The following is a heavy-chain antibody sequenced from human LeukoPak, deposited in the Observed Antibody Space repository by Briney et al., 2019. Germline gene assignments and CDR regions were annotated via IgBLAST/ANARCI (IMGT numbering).Heavy chain of an antibody. Sequence: GGSLRLSWAASGFTFSSYGVPWVRQAPGGGLEWVAVISYDGSNKYYADSVKGRFTISRDNSKNTLYLQMNSLRAEDTAVYYCVRSSSWPHFDYWGQGTLVTVSS. J-gene: IGHJ4*02. V-gene: IGHV3-30*03. D-gene: IGHD6-13*01. CDR3: VRSSSWPHFDY. CDR1: GFTFSSYG. CDR2: ISYDGSNK.